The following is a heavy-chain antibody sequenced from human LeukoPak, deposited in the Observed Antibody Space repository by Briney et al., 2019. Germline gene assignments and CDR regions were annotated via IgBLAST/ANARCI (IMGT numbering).Heavy chain of an antibody. V-gene: IGHV1-18*01. Sequence: ASVKVSCKASGYTFTSYGISWVRQAPGQGLEWMGWISAYNGNTNCAQKLQGRVTMTTDTSTSTAYMELRSLRSDDTAVYYCARDLSHLYYDSRKVTHYGYWGQGTLVTVSS. CDR3: ARDLSHLYYDSRKVTHYGY. CDR2: ISAYNGNT. J-gene: IGHJ4*02. D-gene: IGHD3-22*01. CDR1: GYTFTSYG.